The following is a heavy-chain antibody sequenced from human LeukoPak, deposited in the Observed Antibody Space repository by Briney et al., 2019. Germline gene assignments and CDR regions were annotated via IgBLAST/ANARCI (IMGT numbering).Heavy chain of an antibody. CDR3: SGHGSSSY. Sequence: GGSLRLSCAASGFTFSSYAMSWVRQAPGKGLERVSDISGSGYTYYAESVKGRFTISRDNSKNTLYLQMSSLRAEDTALYYASGHGSSSYWGQGTLVAVSS. CDR1: GFTFSSYA. D-gene: IGHD6-13*01. V-gene: IGHV3-23*01. CDR2: ISGSGYT. J-gene: IGHJ4*02.